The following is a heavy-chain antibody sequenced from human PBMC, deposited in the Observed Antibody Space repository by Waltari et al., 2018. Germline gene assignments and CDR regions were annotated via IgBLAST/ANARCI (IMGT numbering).Heavy chain of an antibody. J-gene: IGHJ4*02. CDR3: ARLVAAGPFDY. Sequence: QVQLQESGPGLVKPSETLSLTCAVSGYSISSGYYWGWIRQPPGKGLEWIGSIYHSGSTYSNPSLKSRVTISVDTSKNQFSLKLSSVTAADTAVYYCARLVAAGPFDYWGQGTLVTVSS. CDR1: GYSISSGYY. D-gene: IGHD6-13*01. V-gene: IGHV4-38-2*01. CDR2: IYHSGST.